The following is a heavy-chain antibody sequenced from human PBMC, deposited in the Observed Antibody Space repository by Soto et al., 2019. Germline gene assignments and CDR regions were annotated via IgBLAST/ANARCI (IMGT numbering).Heavy chain of an antibody. CDR1: GFTLSSYA. Sequence: EVQLLESGGGLVQPGGSLRVSCAASGFTLSSYAMNWVRQAPGKGLEWVSSITGTGGNTYYADSVKGRFTISRDNSKNMLFLQINSLRIEDPAIYYCTPVYDLLSGADAFGMWGQGTMVAASS. V-gene: IGHV3-23*01. CDR2: ITGTGGNT. J-gene: IGHJ3*02. D-gene: IGHD3-3*01. CDR3: TPVYDLLSGADAFGM.